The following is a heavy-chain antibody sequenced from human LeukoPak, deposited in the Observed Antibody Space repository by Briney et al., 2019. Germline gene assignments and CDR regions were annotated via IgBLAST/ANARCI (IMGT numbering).Heavy chain of an antibody. CDR2: ISAHNGNT. J-gene: IGHJ5*02. CDR3: VRDRYWVAGTGWFDA. D-gene: IGHD6-13*01. CDR1: GYIFSNYG. Sequence: GASVKASCKASGYIFSNYGISWVRQAPGQGLEWMGWISAHNGNTNYAQKFQGRVSMTTDTPTTTAHMELRTLRSDDTAVYYCVRDRYWVAGTGWFDAWGQGTLVTVSS. V-gene: IGHV1-18*01.